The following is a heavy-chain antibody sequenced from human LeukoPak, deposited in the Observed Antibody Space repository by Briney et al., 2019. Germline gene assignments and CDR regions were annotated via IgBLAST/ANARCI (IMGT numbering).Heavy chain of an antibody. CDR2: MSASGDSI. D-gene: IGHD3-3*01. V-gene: IGHV3-48*03. CDR3: AWLFYYYMDV. CDR1: GFTFRTTR. J-gene: IGHJ6*03. Sequence: GGSLRLSCEASGFTFRTTRMTWVRQAPGKGLEYVSTMSASGDSIHYADPVKGRFTISRDNAKNSLYLQMNDLRVEDTGVYYCAWLFYYYMDVWGKGTTVSVSS.